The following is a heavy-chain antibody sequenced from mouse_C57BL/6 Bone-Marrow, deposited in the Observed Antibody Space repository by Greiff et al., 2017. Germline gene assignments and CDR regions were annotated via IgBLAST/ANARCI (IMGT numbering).Heavy chain of an antibody. J-gene: IGHJ3*01. CDR1: GFSLTSYA. V-gene: IGHV2-9-1*01. Sequence: QVQLQQSGPGLVAPSPCLSITCTVSGFSLTSYAISWVHQRPGKGLEWLGVIWTGGGTTYNSAIKSRLGNSKDNSKSQVFLKMNSLQTDDTARYYFATYSNFPAWFAYWGQGTLVTVSA. CDR3: ATYSNFPAWFAY. D-gene: IGHD2-5*01. CDR2: IWTGGGT.